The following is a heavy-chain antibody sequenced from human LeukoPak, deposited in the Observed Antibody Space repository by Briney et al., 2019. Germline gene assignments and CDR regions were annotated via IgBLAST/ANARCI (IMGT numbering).Heavy chain of an antibody. CDR1: GFTFDDYA. J-gene: IGHJ4*02. D-gene: IGHD3-16*01. CDR3: AKDMVGYQNRGGIYY. Sequence: PGRSLRLSCAASGFTFDDYAMHWVRQAPGKGLEWVSGISWNSGSIGYADSVKGRFTISRDNAKNSLYLQMNSLRAEDTALYYCAKDMVGYQNRGGIYYWGQGTLVTVSS. CDR2: ISWNSGSI. V-gene: IGHV3-9*01.